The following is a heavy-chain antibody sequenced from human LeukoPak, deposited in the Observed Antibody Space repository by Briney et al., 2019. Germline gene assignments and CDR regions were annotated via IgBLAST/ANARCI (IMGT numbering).Heavy chain of an antibody. CDR2: IYPGDSDT. Sequence: GESLKISCKGSGYSFTSYWIGWVRQMPGKGLEWMGIIYPGDSDTRYSPSFQGQVTISADKSISTAYLQWSSLKASDTAMYYCARVRFLEWLFIASHRSDPWGQGTLVTVSS. CDR3: ARVRFLEWLFIASHRSDP. D-gene: IGHD3-3*01. V-gene: IGHV5-51*01. J-gene: IGHJ5*02. CDR1: GYSFTSYW.